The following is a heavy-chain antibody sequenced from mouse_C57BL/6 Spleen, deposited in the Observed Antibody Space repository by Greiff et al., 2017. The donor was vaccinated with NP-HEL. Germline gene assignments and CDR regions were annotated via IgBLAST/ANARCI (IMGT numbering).Heavy chain of an antibody. CDR1: GYTFTDYN. D-gene: IGHD1-1*01. CDR3: ARIPQFITTVVAPYFEV. CDR2: INPNNGGT. Sequence: EVQLQQSGPELVKPGASVKIPCKASGYTFTDYNMDWVKQSHGKSLEWIGDINPNNGGTIYNQKFKGKATLTVDKSSSTAYMELRSLTSEDTAVYYCARIPQFITTVVAPYFEVWGTGTTVTVSS. V-gene: IGHV1-18*01. J-gene: IGHJ1*03.